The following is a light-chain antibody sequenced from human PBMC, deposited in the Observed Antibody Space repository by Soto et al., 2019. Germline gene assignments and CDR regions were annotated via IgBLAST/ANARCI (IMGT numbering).Light chain of an antibody. Sequence: QSALTQPASVSGSPGQSITISCTGTSNDVGGYNYDSWFQQHAGKAPKFMIYDVSHRSSGVSNRFSGSKSGNTASLTISGLQAEDEADYYCCSYTRTTSFVFGTGTKVTVL. V-gene: IGLV2-14*03. CDR2: DVS. CDR3: CSYTRTTSFV. CDR1: SNDVGGYNY. J-gene: IGLJ1*01.